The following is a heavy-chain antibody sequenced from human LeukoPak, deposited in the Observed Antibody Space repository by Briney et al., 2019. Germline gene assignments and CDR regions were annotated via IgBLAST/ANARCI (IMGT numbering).Heavy chain of an antibody. Sequence: SETLSLTCSVSGGSISNYYLNWIRQTPGKGLEWIGYVFYTGITDYNPSLKSRVSISVDTSKNQLSLKVTSVTASDTAVYYCAREWQYQFDYWGQGSLVTVSS. CDR3: AREWQYQFDY. D-gene: IGHD2/OR15-2a*01. CDR2: VFYTGIT. J-gene: IGHJ4*02. CDR1: GGSISNYY. V-gene: IGHV4-59*12.